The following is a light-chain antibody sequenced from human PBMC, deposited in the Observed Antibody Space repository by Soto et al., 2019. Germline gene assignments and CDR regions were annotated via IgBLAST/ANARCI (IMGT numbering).Light chain of an antibody. CDR1: QSVGTY. J-gene: IGKJ1*01. V-gene: IGKV3-11*01. CDR3: QQYGSSPWT. CDR2: EAA. Sequence: EIVLTQSPATLSLSPGERATLSCRASQSVGTYLAWYQHSPGQAPRLLIYEAANRATGIPARFSGSGSGTDFTLTISSPEPEDFAVYYCQQYGSSPWTFGQGTKVEIK.